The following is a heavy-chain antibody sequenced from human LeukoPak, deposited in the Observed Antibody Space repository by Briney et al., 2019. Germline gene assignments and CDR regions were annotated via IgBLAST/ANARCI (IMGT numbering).Heavy chain of an antibody. CDR2: ISYDGSNK. J-gene: IGHJ4*02. D-gene: IGHD5-12*01. Sequence: PGGSLRLSCAASGFTFSSYGMHWVRQAPGKGLEWVAVISYDGSNKYYADSVKGRFTISRDNSKNTLYLQMNSLRAEDTAVYYCARDRGSGYTSYYFDYWGQGTLVTVSS. V-gene: IGHV3-30*03. CDR3: ARDRGSGYTSYYFDY. CDR1: GFTFSSYG.